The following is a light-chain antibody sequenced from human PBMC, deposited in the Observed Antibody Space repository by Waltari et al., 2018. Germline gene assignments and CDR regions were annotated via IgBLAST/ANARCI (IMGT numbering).Light chain of an antibody. CDR1: TSIFVAYTY. CDR2: DVS. Sequence: HSPLTQPPSVSGPPGRSATIPCTGTTSIFVAYTYVSGYQQHPGKAPKRMISDVSQRPSGVPDRFSGSKSANTASLTISGLQAEDEADYYCCSYAGEYIWVFGGGTKLTVL. J-gene: IGLJ2*01. V-gene: IGLV2-11*01. CDR3: CSYAGEYIWV.